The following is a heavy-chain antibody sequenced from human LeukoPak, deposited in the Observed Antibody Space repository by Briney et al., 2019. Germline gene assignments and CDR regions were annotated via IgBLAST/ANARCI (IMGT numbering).Heavy chain of an antibody. J-gene: IGHJ6*03. CDR3: ARTKQQLVLSYYYYMDV. V-gene: IGHV4-4*02. D-gene: IGHD6-13*01. CDR2: IYHSGST. Sequence: SETLSLTCAVSGGSISSSNWWSWVRQPPGKGLEWIGEIYHSGSTNYNPSLKSRVTISVDKSKNQFSLKLSSVTASDTAVYYCARTKQQLVLSYYYYMDVWGKGTTVTVSS. CDR1: GGSISSSNW.